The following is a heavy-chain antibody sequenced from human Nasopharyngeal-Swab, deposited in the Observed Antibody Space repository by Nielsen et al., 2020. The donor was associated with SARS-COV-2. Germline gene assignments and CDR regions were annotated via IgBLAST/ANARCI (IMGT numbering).Heavy chain of an antibody. V-gene: IGHV3-15*01. CDR1: GFTFSNAW. CDR2: IKSKTDGRTT. CDR3: TTGHTR. Sequence: GGSLRLSCAASGFTFSNAWMSWVRQAPGKGLEWVGRIKSKTDGRTTDYGAPVKGRFTISRDDSKNTLYLQMNSLKTEDTAVYYCTTGHTRWGQGTLVTVSS. D-gene: IGHD2-15*01. J-gene: IGHJ4*02.